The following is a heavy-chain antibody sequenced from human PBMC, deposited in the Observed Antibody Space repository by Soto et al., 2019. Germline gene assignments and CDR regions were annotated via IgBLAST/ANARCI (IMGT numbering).Heavy chain of an antibody. D-gene: IGHD5-18*01. J-gene: IGHJ4*02. CDR3: ARAYTATLRVGDY. CDR2: IWYDGSNK. Sequence: QVQLVESGGGVVQPGRSLRLSCAASGFTFSSYGMHWVRQAPGKGLEWVAVIWYDGSNKYYADSVKGRFTISRDNSKNTLDLQMNSLRAEDTAVYYCARAYTATLRVGDYWSQGTLVTVSS. V-gene: IGHV3-33*01. CDR1: GFTFSSYG.